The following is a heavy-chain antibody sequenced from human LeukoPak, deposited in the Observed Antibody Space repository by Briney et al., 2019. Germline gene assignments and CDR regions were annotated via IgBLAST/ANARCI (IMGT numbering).Heavy chain of an antibody. J-gene: IGHJ4*02. CDR3: TKGSSYNWNLFDH. CDR2: ISASGTT. D-gene: IGHD1-20*01. CDR1: GGSMSDFY. V-gene: IGHV4-4*07. Sequence: SETLSLTCTVSGGSMSDFYWSWIRQPAGKGLEWIGRISASGTTDYNPSLKRRLTMSVDTSKNQVSLRLSSVTAADTAMYYCTKGSSYNWNLFDHWGQGALITVSS.